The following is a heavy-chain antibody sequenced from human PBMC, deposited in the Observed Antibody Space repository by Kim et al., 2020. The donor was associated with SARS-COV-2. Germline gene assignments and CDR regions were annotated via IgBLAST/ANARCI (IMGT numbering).Heavy chain of an antibody. CDR2: ISSSGSTI. V-gene: IGHV3-48*03. CDR1: GFTFSSYE. J-gene: IGHJ2*01. CDR3: ARGTLCSGGSCYTYWYFDL. D-gene: IGHD2-15*01. Sequence: GGSLRLSCAASGFTFSSYEMNWVRQAPGKGLEWVSYISSSGSTIYYADSVKGRFTISRDNAKNSLYLQMNSLRAEDTAVYYCARGTLCSGGSCYTYWYFDLWGRGTLVTVSS.